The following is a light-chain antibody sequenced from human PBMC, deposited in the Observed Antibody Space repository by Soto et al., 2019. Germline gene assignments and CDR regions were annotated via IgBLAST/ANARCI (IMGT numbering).Light chain of an antibody. V-gene: IGLV1-44*01. CDR1: SSNIGSNT. J-gene: IGLJ1*01. CDR2: SNN. CDR3: AAWDDSLSGLV. Sequence: QSALTQPPSASGTPGQRVTISCSGSSSNIGSNTVNWYQQLPGTAPKLLIYSNNQRPSGVPDRFSGSKSGTSASLAISGLRSEDEGDYYCAAWDDSLSGLVFGTGTKVTVL.